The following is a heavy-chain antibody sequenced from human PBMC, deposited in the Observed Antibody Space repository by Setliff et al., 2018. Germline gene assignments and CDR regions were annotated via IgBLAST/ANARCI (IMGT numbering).Heavy chain of an antibody. CDR2: ISAYNGNT. D-gene: IGHD2-15*01. CDR3: ARVPLPLDIVVVVAATPLEYYYYMDV. CDR1: GYTFTNYG. V-gene: IGHV1-18*01. Sequence: ASVKVSCKASGYTFTNYGISWVRQAPGQGLEWMGWISAYNGNTNYAQKLQGRVAMTTDTSTSTAYMELRSLRSDDTAVYYCARVPLPLDIVVVVAATPLEYYYYMDVWGKGTTVTVSS. J-gene: IGHJ6*03.